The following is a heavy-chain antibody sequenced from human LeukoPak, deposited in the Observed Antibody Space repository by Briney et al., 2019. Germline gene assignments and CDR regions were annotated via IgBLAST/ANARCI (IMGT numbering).Heavy chain of an antibody. D-gene: IGHD6-13*01. Sequence: SETLSLTCAVYGGSFSGYYWSWIRQPPGKGLEWIGEINHSGSTNYNPSLKSRVTISVDTSKNQFSLKLSSVTAADTAVYYCARVAARYSSSWFGWFDPWGQGTLVTVSS. V-gene: IGHV4-34*01. J-gene: IGHJ5*02. CDR2: INHSGST. CDR1: GGSFSGYY. CDR3: ARVAARYSSSWFGWFDP.